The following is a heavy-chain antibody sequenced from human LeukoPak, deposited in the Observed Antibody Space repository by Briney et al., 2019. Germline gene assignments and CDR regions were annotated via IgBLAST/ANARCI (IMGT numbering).Heavy chain of an antibody. V-gene: IGHV3-23*01. CDR3: AKVFDSSGYGVDY. Sequence: PGGSLRLSCAASGFTFSSDEVNWVRQAPGKGVEWVSAISGSGGSTYYADSVKGRFTISRDNSKNTLYLQMNSLRAKDTAVYYCAKVFDSSGYGVDYWGQGTLVTVSS. CDR1: GFTFSSDE. CDR2: ISGSGGST. D-gene: IGHD3-22*01. J-gene: IGHJ4*02.